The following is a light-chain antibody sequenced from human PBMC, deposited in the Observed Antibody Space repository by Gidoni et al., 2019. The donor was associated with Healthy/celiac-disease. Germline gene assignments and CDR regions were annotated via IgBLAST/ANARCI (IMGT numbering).Light chain of an antibody. V-gene: IGKV4-1*01. CDR1: QSVLYSSNNKNY. CDR2: WAS. CDR3: QQYYSTPGT. Sequence: DIVMAPSPDSLAVSLGERATINCKSRQSVLYSSNNKNYLAWYQQKPGQPPKLLIYWASTRESGVPDRFSGSGSGTDFTLTISSLQAEDVAVYYCQQYYSTPGTFGQGTKVEIK. J-gene: IGKJ1*01.